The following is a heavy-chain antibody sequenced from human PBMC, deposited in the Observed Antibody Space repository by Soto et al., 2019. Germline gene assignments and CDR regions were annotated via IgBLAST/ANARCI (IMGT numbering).Heavy chain of an antibody. Sequence: SETLSLTCAVYGGSFSGYYWSWIRQPPGKGLEWIGEINHSGSTNYNPSLKSRVTISVDTSKNQFSLKLSSVTAADTAVYYCARVVRGKLRSYYYYYMDVWGKGTTVTVSS. V-gene: IGHV4-34*01. D-gene: IGHD1-26*01. J-gene: IGHJ6*03. CDR2: INHSGST. CDR1: GGSFSGYY. CDR3: ARVVRGKLRSYYYYYMDV.